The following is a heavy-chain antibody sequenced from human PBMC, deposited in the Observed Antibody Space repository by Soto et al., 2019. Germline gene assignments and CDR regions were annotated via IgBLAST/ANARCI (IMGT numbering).Heavy chain of an antibody. CDR2: ISWNSGSI. V-gene: IGHV3-9*01. CDR1: GFTFDDYA. J-gene: IGHJ5*02. Sequence: EVQLVASGGGLVQPGRSLRLSCAASGFTFDDYAMHWVRQAPGKGLEWVSGISWNSGSIGYADSVKGRFTISRDNAKNSLYLPMNSLRAEDTALYYCAKLAHDYGDYRGFDPWGQGTLVTVSS. CDR3: AKLAHDYGDYRGFDP. D-gene: IGHD4-17*01.